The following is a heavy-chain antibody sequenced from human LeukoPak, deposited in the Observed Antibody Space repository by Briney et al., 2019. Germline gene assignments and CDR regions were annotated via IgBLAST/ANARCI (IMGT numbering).Heavy chain of an antibody. CDR1: GYTFTSYY. CDR2: IIPIFGTA. Sequence: SVKVSCKASGYTFTSYYMHWVRQAPGQGLEWMGGIIPIFGTANYAQKFQGRVTITADESTSTAYMELSSLRSEDTAVYYCARDGVPAAKFDPWGQGTLVTVSS. CDR3: ARDGVPAAKFDP. V-gene: IGHV1-69*13. D-gene: IGHD2-2*01. J-gene: IGHJ5*02.